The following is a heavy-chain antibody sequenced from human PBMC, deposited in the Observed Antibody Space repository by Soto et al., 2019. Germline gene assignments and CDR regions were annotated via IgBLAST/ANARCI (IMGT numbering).Heavy chain of an antibody. CDR1: GLTFSSSW. J-gene: IGHJ4*02. Sequence: EVQLVESGGGLVQPGGSLRLSCAASGLTFSSSWMSWARQAPGKGLEWVANIKQDGSEKSYLDSVKGRITISRDNANNSLYLQMNSLRAEDTAVYYCARDLGYQTLDYWGQGTLVTVSS. V-gene: IGHV3-7*01. CDR2: IKQDGSEK. D-gene: IGHD6-25*01. CDR3: ARDLGYQTLDY.